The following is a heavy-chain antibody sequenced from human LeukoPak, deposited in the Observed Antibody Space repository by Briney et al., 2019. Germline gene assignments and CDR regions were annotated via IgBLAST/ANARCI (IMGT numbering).Heavy chain of an antibody. CDR1: GFTFSSYG. J-gene: IGHJ4*02. V-gene: IGHV3-30*02. Sequence: HPGGSLRLSCAASGFTFSSYGMHWVRQAPGKGLEWVAFIRYDGSNKYYADSVKGRFTISRDNSKNTLYLQMNSLRAEDTAVYYCAKDRVRSSTSFAFDYWGQGTLVTVSS. CDR3: AKDRVRSSTSFAFDY. CDR2: IRYDGSNK. D-gene: IGHD2-2*01.